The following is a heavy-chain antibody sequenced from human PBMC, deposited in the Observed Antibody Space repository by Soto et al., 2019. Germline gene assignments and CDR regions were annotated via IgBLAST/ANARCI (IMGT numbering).Heavy chain of an antibody. CDR3: ARDSHYDILTGYSRNAFDM. D-gene: IGHD3-9*01. J-gene: IGHJ3*02. CDR2: INPNSGGT. V-gene: IGHV1-2*02. CDR1: GYIFAGHD. Sequence: ASVTVSCTTSGYIFAGHDLHWVRQAPGQGLDWMGWINPNSGGTIYAQRFQGRVTMTRDTSISTAYMVLTSLRSDDTAVYYCARDSHYDILTGYSRNAFDMWGRGTVVTVSS.